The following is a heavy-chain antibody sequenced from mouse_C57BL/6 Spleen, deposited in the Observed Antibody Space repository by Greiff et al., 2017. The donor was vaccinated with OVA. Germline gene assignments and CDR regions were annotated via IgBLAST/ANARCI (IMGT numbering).Heavy chain of an antibody. D-gene: IGHD3-2*02. J-gene: IGHJ2*01. CDR2: IDPSDSYT. Sequence: VQLQQSGAELVRPGASVKLSCKASGYTFTDYYINWVKQRPGQGLEWIGEIDPSDSYTNYNQKFKGKSTLTVDKSSRTAYMQLSSLTSEDSAVYYCARSGYSSFDYWGQGTTLTVSS. CDR1: GYTFTDYY. V-gene: IGHV1-69*01. CDR3: ARSGYSSFDY.